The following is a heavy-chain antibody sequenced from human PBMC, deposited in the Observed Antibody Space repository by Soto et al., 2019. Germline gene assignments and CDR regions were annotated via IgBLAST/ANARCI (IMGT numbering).Heavy chain of an antibody. J-gene: IGHJ4*02. CDR3: ARERAGYDSSYVLDY. D-gene: IGHD3-22*01. CDR1: GYTFTGYY. CDR2: INPNSGGT. V-gene: IGHV1-2*02. Sequence: GASVKVSCKASGYTFTGYYMHWVRQAPGQGLEWMGWINPNSGGTNYAQKFQGRVTMTRDTSISTAYMELSRLRSDDTAVYYCARERAGYDSSYVLDYWGQGTLVTVSS.